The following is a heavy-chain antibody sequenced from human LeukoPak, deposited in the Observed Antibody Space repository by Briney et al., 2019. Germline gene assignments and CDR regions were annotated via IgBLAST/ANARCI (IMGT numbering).Heavy chain of an antibody. CDR1: GFSVSSNY. V-gene: IGHV3-53*01. CDR3: ARTPHTGHDALGI. J-gene: IGHJ3*02. CDR2: IYSGGTT. Sequence: GGFLRLSCAASGFSVSSNYMSWVRRAPGKGLEWGSLIYSGGTTYYADSVKGRFTISRDDSKNTLYLQMNSLRAEDTAVYYCARTPHTGHDALGIWGQGTTVTVSS. D-gene: IGHD2-8*02.